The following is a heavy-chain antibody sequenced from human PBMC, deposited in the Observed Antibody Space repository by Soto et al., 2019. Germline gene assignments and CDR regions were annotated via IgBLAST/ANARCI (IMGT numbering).Heavy chain of an antibody. CDR2: ISSNGGST. D-gene: IGHD6-6*01. CDR1: GFTFSSYA. V-gene: IGHV3-64*01. J-gene: IGHJ6*03. CDR3: ARRARPDFYYMDV. Sequence: GGSLRLSCAASGFTFSSYAMHWVRQAPGKGLEYVSAISSNGGSTYYANSVKGRFTISRDNSKNTLYLQMGSLRAEDMAVYYCARRARPDFYYMDVWGKGTTVTVSS.